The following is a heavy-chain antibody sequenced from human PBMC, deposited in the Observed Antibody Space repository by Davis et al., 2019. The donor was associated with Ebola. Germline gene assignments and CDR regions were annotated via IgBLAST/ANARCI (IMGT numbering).Heavy chain of an antibody. J-gene: IGHJ5*02. CDR1: GYTFTNYW. V-gene: IGHV5-51*01. D-gene: IGHD6-19*01. CDR2: LYPSDSDT. Sequence: PGGSLRLSCKGSGYTFTNYWIAWVRQMPGKGLEWMGILYPSDSDTRYSPSFQGQVTISADKSISTAYLQWSSLKASDTAMYYCARGGRGSGWYYGWFDPWGQGTLVTVSS. CDR3: ARGGRGSGWYYGWFDP.